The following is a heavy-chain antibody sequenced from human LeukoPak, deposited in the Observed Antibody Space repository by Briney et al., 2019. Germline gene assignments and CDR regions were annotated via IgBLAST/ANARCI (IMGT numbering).Heavy chain of an antibody. CDR3: ASYYDILTGYYDFDY. V-gene: IGHV3-23*01. D-gene: IGHD3-9*01. Sequence: GGSLRLSCAASGFTFSNYDMNWVRQAPGKGLDWVSAIRAGGENTFYADSVKGRFTISRDNSKNTLYLQMNSLRAEDTAVYYCASYYDILTGYYDFDYWGQGTLVTVSS. J-gene: IGHJ4*02. CDR1: GFTFSNYD. CDR2: IRAGGENT.